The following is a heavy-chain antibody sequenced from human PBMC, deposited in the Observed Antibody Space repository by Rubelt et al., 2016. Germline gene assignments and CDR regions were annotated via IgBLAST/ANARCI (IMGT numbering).Heavy chain of an antibody. J-gene: IGHJ4*02. V-gene: IGHV6-1*01. CDR2: TYYRSKWYN. D-gene: IGHD2-15*01. CDR1: VSSNSAA. CDR3: AREHCSGGSCWSEYYFDY. Sequence: VSSNSAAWNWIRQSPSRGLEWLGRTYYRSKWYNDYAVSVKSRITINPDTSKNQFSLQLNSVTPEDTAVYYCAREHCSGGSCWSEYYFDYWGQGTLVTVSS.